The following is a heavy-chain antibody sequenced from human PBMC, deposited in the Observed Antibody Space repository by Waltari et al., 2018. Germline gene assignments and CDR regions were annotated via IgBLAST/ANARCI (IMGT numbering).Heavy chain of an antibody. Sequence: QVQLQQWGAGLLKPSETLSLTCAVYGGSFSGYYWSWIRQPPGKGLEWIGEINHSGSTNYNPFLKSRVTISVDTSKNQFSLKLSSVTAADTAVYYCSRGRKREGIDLWGRGTLVTVSS. J-gene: IGHJ2*01. CDR3: SRGRKREGIDL. CDR1: GGSFSGYY. V-gene: IGHV4-34*01. CDR2: INHSGST.